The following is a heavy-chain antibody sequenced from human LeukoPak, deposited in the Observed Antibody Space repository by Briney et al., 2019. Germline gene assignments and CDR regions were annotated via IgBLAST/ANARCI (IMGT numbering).Heavy chain of an antibody. CDR1: GFTLDDYA. V-gene: IGHV3-7*01. D-gene: IGHD3-3*01. J-gene: IGHJ4*02. CDR3: GRETWEAYNDFLIGYVTD. Sequence: GGSLRLSCAAYGFTLDDYAMHWVRHAAGKGMEWVGKIRNDGESNYYVDCVKGRFTMSRDNAYKSFYLDMNSLTVEDTAIYYCGRETWEAYNDFLIGYVTDWRQGRLVTVSS. CDR2: IRNDGESN.